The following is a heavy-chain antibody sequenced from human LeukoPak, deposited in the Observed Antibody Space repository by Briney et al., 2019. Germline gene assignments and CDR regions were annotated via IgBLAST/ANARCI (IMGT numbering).Heavy chain of an antibody. CDR2: IYYSGST. Sequence: ASETLSLTCTVSGGSISSYYWSWIRQPPGKGLEWIGYIYYSGSTNYNPSLKSRVTISVDTSKNQFSLKLSSVTAADTAVYYCARDLDYYDSSGLDYWGQGTLVTVSS. V-gene: IGHV4-59*12. CDR1: GGSISSYY. D-gene: IGHD3-22*01. J-gene: IGHJ4*02. CDR3: ARDLDYYDSSGLDY.